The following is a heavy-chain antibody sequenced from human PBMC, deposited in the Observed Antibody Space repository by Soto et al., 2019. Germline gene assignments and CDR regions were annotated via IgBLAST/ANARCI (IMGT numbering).Heavy chain of an antibody. Sequence: QVQLQESGPGLVKPSQTLSLTCTVSGGSISSGDYYWSWIRQPPGKGLEWIGYIFYSGSTYYNPSLKXRXSXSLXTSKNQFSLKLSSVTAADTAVYYCARAVRGSYYDSWGQGTLVTVSS. CDR1: GGSISSGDYY. CDR3: ARAVRGSYYDS. D-gene: IGHD1-26*01. V-gene: IGHV4-30-4*01. CDR2: IFYSGST. J-gene: IGHJ4*02.